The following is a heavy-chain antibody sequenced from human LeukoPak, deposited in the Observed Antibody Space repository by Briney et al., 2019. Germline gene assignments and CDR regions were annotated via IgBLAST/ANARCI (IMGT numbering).Heavy chain of an antibody. J-gene: IGHJ5*02. CDR3: AKRDTYYYDSSGYYSS. D-gene: IGHD3-22*01. CDR2: ISWNSGSI. CDR1: GFTFDDYA. V-gene: IGHV3-9*01. Sequence: GGSLRLSCAASGFTFDDYAMHWVRHAPGKGLEWVSGISWNSGSIGYADSVKGRFTISRDNAKNSLYLQMNSLRAEDTALYYCAKRDTYYYDSSGYYSSWGQGTLVTVSS.